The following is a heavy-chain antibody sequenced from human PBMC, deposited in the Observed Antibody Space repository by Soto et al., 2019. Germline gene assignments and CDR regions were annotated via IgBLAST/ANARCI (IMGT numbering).Heavy chain of an antibody. CDR1: GGTFSSYT. CDR2: IIPILGIA. J-gene: IGHJ5*02. V-gene: IGHV1-69*02. CDR3: ASGATGYISGWYGGYWFDP. Sequence: QVQLVQSGAEVKKPGSSVKVSCKASGGTFSSYTISWVRQAPGQGLEWMGRIIPILGIANYAQKFQGRVTITADKSTSTAYMELSSLKSEDTAVYSCASGATGYISGWYGGYWFDPWGQGTLVTVSS. D-gene: IGHD6-19*01.